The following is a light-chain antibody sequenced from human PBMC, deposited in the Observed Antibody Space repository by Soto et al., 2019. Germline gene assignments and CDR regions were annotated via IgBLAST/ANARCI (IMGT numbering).Light chain of an antibody. CDR3: QAWDSSTAV. J-gene: IGLJ2*01. CDR1: KLGDKY. V-gene: IGLV3-1*01. Sequence: SYELTQPPSVSVSPGQTASITCSGDKLGDKYACWYQQKPGQSPVLVIDQDSKRPSGIPERFSGSNSGNTATLTISGTQAMDEADYSCQAWDSSTAVFGGGTKVTVL. CDR2: QDS.